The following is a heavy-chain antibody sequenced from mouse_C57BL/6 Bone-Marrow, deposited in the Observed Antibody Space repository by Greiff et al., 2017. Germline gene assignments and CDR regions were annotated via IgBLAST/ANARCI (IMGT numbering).Heavy chain of an antibody. Sequence: VQLLESGAELARPGTSVKLSCKASGYTFTNYWIGWAKQRPGHGLEWIGEIYPGSGYTYYNEKFKGKATLTADKSSSTAYMKFRSLTSEDSAVYFCAREGAFWFAYWGQGTLVTVSA. CDR3: AREGAFWFAY. CDR2: IYPGSGYT. J-gene: IGHJ3*01. CDR1: GYTFTNYW. V-gene: IGHV1-63*01.